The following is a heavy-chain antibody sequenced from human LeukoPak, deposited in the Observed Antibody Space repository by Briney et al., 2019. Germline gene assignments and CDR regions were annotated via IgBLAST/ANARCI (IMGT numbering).Heavy chain of an antibody. D-gene: IGHD3-10*01. J-gene: IGHJ4*02. V-gene: IGHV1-2*02. CDR3: ARDRDYGSGIFDY. Sequence: GASVTVSCKASGYTFTGYYMHWLRQAPGQGLVWVGWINPNSGGTNYAQKFQGRVTMTRDTSISTAYMELNRLRSDDTAVYYCARDRDYGSGIFDYWGQGTLVTVSS. CDR1: GYTFTGYY. CDR2: INPNSGGT.